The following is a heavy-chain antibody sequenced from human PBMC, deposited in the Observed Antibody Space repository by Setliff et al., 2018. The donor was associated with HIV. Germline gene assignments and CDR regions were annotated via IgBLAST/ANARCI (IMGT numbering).Heavy chain of an antibody. CDR1: GGTFSSYA. CDR3: ARDRGYGGNQYYFDY. D-gene: IGHD2-15*01. CDR2: FDPELGET. V-gene: IGHV1-24*01. Sequence: ASVKVSCKASGGTFSSYAISWVRQAPGQGLEWMGGFDPELGETFFAQRFQGRITMTGDTSADTAYMELRSLRSDDAATYYCARDRGYGGNQYYFDYWGQGTLVTVSS. J-gene: IGHJ4*02.